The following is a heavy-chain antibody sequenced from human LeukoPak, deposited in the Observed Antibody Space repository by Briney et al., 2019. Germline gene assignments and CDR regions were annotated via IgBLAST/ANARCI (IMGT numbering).Heavy chain of an antibody. D-gene: IGHD1-26*01. CDR1: GYTFTGYY. V-gene: IGHV1-2*02. J-gene: IGHJ6*03. CDR2: INPNSGGT. Sequence: GESLKISCKGSGYTFTGYYMHWVRQAPGQGLEWMGWINPNSGGTNYAQKFQGRVTMTRDTSISTAYMELSRLRSDDTAVYYCARGQVGATPGYYYYMDVWGKGTTVTVSS. CDR3: ARGQVGATPGYYYYMDV.